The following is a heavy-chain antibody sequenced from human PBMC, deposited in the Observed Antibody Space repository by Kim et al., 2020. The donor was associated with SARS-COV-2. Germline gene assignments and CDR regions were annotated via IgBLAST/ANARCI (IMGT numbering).Heavy chain of an antibody. J-gene: IGHJ5*02. D-gene: IGHD3-10*01. Sequence: GGSLRLSCAASGFTFSSYAMSWVRQAPGKGLEWVSAISGSGGSTYYADSVKGRFTISRDNSKNTLYLQMNSLRAEDTAVYYCAKDLWSRGSGSHNWFDPWGQGTLVTVSS. V-gene: IGHV3-23*01. CDR1: GFTFSSYA. CDR3: AKDLWSRGSGSHNWFDP. CDR2: ISGSGGST.